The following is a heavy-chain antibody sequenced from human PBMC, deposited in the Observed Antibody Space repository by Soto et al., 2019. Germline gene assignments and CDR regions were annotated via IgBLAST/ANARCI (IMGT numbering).Heavy chain of an antibody. J-gene: IGHJ4*02. V-gene: IGHV3-30*18. D-gene: IGHD3-9*01. Sequence: GGSLRLSCAASGFTFSSYGMHWVRQAPGKGLEWVAVISYDGSNKYYADSVKGRFTISRDNSKNTLYLQMNSLRAEDTAVYYCAKDWYDILTGYLDYWGQGTLVTVSS. CDR3: AKDWYDILTGYLDY. CDR1: GFTFSSYG. CDR2: ISYDGSNK.